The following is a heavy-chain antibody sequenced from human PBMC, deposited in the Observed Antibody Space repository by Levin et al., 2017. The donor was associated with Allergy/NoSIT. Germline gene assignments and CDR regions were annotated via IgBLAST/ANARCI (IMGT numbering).Heavy chain of an antibody. Sequence: RSQTLSLTCTVSGGSISSYYWSWIRQPAGKGLEWIGRIYTSGSTNYNPSLKSRVTMSVDTSKNQFSLKLSSVTAADTAVYYCARERGPHKYYDFWSGYYRGGQYYYYYGMDVWGQGTTVTVSS. D-gene: IGHD3-3*01. CDR1: GGSISSYY. CDR3: ARERGPHKYYDFWSGYYRGGQYYYYYGMDV. CDR2: IYTSGST. V-gene: IGHV4-4*07. J-gene: IGHJ6*02.